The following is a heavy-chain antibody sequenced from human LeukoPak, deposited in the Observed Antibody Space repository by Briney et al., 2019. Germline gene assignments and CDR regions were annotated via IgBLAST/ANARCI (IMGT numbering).Heavy chain of an antibody. CDR3: ARYYYDSSGYYPRFDY. CDR2: IYHSGST. J-gene: IGHJ4*02. Sequence: SETLSLTCTVSAYSISSGYYWGWIRQPPGKGLEWIGSIYHSGSTYYNPSLKSRVTISVGTSKNQFSLKLSSVTAADTAVYYCARYYYDSSGYYPRFDYWGQGTLVTVSS. V-gene: IGHV4-38-2*02. CDR1: AYSISSGYY. D-gene: IGHD3-22*01.